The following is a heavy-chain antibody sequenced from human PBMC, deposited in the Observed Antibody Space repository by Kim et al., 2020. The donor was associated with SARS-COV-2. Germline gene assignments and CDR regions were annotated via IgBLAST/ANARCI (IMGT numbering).Heavy chain of an antibody. CDR2: IKQDGSEK. CDR1: GFTFSSYW. J-gene: IGHJ6*02. D-gene: IGHD2-2*01. CDR3: ARWGDQLLSYYYYGMDV. Sequence: GGSLRLSCAASGFTFSSYWMSWVRQAPGKGLEWVANIKQDGSEKYYVDSVKGRFTISRDNAKNSLYLQMNSLRAEDTAVYYCARWGDQLLSYYYYGMDVWGQGTTVTVSS. V-gene: IGHV3-7*03.